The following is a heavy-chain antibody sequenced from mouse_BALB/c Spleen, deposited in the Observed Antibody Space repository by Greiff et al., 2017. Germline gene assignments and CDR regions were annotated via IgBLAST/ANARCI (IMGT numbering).Heavy chain of an antibody. J-gene: IGHJ3*01. CDR2: IDPANGNT. CDR1: GFNIKDTY. CDR3: ARSGRYDYDGPWFAY. Sequence: EVQLQQSGAELVKPGASVKLSCTASGFNIKDTYMHWVKQRPEQGLEWIGRIDPANGNTKYDPKFQGKATITADTSSNTAYLQLSSLTSEDTAVYYCARSGRYDYDGPWFAYWGQGTLVTVSA. D-gene: IGHD2-4*01. V-gene: IGHV14-3*02.